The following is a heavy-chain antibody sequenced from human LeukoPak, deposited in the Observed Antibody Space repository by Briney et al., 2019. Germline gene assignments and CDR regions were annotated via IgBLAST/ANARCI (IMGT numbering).Heavy chain of an antibody. CDR1: GFTVSSNY. Sequence: GGSLRLSCAASGFTVSSNYMSWVRQAPGKGLKWVSEIYSDGSTYYADSVKGRFTISRDNSKNTLSLQMNNLRVDDTAVYYCAKDTKWELNAYYIDYWGQGTLVTVSS. CDR3: AKDTKWELNAYYIDY. V-gene: IGHV3-53*05. D-gene: IGHD1-26*01. CDR2: IYSDGST. J-gene: IGHJ4*02.